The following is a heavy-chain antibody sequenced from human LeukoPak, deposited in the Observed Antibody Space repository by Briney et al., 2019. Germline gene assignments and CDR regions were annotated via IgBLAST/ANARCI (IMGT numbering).Heavy chain of an antibody. CDR2: IYSGGST. Sequence: GGSLRLSCAASGFTVSSNYMSWVRQAPGEGLEWVSVIYSGGSTYYADSVKGRFTISRHNSKNTLYLQMNSLRAEDTAVYYCARGRGYYDILSGYRGPHYYYGMDVWGQGTTVTVSS. CDR3: ARGRGYYDILSGYRGPHYYYGMDV. D-gene: IGHD3-9*01. J-gene: IGHJ6*02. V-gene: IGHV3-53*04. CDR1: GFTVSSNY.